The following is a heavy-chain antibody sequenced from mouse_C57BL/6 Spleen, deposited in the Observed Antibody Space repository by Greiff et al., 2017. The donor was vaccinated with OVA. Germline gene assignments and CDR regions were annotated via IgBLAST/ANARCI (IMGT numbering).Heavy chain of an antibody. V-gene: IGHV1-82*01. CDR2: GDT. CDR3: ARGGQLGHYYAMDY. Sequence: QVQLQQSGPELVKPGASVKISCKASGYAFSSSWMNWVKQRPGKGLEWIGDTNYNGQFKGKATLTADKSSSPAYLQLSSLTSEDSAVYFCARGGQLGHYYAMDYWGQGTSVTVSS. J-gene: IGHJ4*01. CDR1: GYAFSSSW. D-gene: IGHD4-1*02.